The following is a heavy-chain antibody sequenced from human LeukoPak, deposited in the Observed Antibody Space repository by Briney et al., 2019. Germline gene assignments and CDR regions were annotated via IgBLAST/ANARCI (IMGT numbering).Heavy chain of an antibody. D-gene: IGHD5-18*01. Sequence: ASVKVSCKASGYTFTSYGISWVRQAPGQGLEWMGWISAYNGNTNYAQKLQGRVTMTTDTSTSTAYMELRSLRSDDTAVYYCARVANGYSYGLNRYEIDYWGQGTLVTVSS. CDR2: ISAYNGNT. V-gene: IGHV1-18*01. J-gene: IGHJ4*02. CDR1: GYTFTSYG. CDR3: ARVANGYSYGLNRYEIDY.